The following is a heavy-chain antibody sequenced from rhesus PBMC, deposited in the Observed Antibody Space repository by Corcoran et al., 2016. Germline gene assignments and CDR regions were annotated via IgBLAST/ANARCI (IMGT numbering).Heavy chain of an antibody. CDR1: GGSISGGYG. D-gene: IGHD4-29*01. J-gene: IGHJ4*01. CDR2: ITYSGST. CDR3: ARGYGSSPFDY. Sequence: QVQLQESGPGLVKPSETLSLTCAVSGGSISGGYGWSWIRQPPGKGLEWIGYITYSGSTSYNPSLKRRVTISRDTSKNQFALKLSSVTAADTAVYYCARGYGSSPFDYWGQGVLVTVSS. V-gene: IGHV4-122*02.